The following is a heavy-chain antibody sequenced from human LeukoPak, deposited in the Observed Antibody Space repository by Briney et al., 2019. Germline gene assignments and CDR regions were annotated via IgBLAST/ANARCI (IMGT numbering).Heavy chain of an antibody. CDR3: ARDRTGRLYDSSGYYLFPYYYYGMDV. CDR1: GGSISSYY. J-gene: IGHJ6*02. D-gene: IGHD3-22*01. V-gene: IGHV4-4*07. Sequence: SETLSLTCTVSGGSISSYYWSWIRQPAGKGLEWIGRIYTSGSTNYNPSFKSRVTMSVDTSKNQFSLKLSSVTAADTAVYYCARDRTGRLYDSSGYYLFPYYYYGMDVWGQGTTVTVSS. CDR2: IYTSGST.